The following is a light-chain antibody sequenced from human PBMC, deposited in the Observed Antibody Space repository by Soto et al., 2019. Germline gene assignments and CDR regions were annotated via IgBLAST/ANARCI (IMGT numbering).Light chain of an antibody. J-gene: IGKJ1*01. V-gene: IGKV3-20*01. CDR3: QQYGSSPPT. Sequence: EIVLTQSPGSLSLSPWERATLSCRASQSVSSKYLGWYQQKPGQAPRLLIYGASSRANGIPDRFSGSGSGTDFTLTISRLEPEDFAVYYCQQYGSSPPTFGQGTKVDIK. CDR2: GAS. CDR1: QSVSSKY.